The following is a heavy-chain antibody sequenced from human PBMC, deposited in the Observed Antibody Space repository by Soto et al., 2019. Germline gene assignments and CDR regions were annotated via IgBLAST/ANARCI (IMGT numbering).Heavy chain of an antibody. J-gene: IGHJ3*02. CDR3: ARENSGWPDALEI. V-gene: IGHV3-66*01. Sequence: DVQLVESGGGLVQPGGSLRLSCAVSGFTVSSNYMSWVRQAPGKGLEWVSAIYSGGSTYYADSVKGRFTISRDNSKNTLYLKMHSLRAEDTAVYYCARENSGWPDALEIWGQGTMVTLSS. CDR2: IYSGGST. D-gene: IGHD6-19*01. CDR1: GFTVSSNY.